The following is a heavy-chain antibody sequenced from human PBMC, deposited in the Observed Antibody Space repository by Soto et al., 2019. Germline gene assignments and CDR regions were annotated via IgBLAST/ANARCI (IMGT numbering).Heavy chain of an antibody. J-gene: IGHJ4*02. Sequence: ASVKVSCKASGYTFTGYYMHWVRQAPGQGLEWMGWINPNSGGTNYAQKFQGRVTMTRDTFISTAYMELSRLRVDDTAVYYCARVMSGSYLGHGYYFDYWGQGTLVTVSS. CDR1: GYTFTGYY. CDR3: ARVMSGSYLGHGYYFDY. D-gene: IGHD1-26*01. V-gene: IGHV1-2*02. CDR2: INPNSGGT.